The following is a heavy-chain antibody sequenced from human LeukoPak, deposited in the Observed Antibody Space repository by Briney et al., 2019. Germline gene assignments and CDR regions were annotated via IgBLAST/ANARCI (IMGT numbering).Heavy chain of an antibody. Sequence: GGSLRLSCAASGFTFSSYSMNWVRQAPGKGLEWVSSISSSSSYIYYADSVKGRFTISRDNAKNSLYLQMNSLRAEDTAVYYCARGFPRSGSYSDWGQGTLVTVSS. CDR3: ARGFPRSGSYSD. CDR1: GFTFSSYS. CDR2: ISSSSSYI. V-gene: IGHV3-21*01. J-gene: IGHJ4*02. D-gene: IGHD3-10*01.